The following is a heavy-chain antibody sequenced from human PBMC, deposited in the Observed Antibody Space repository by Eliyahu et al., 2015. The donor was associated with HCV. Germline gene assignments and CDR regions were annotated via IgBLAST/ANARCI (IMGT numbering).Heavy chain of an antibody. Sequence: QVQLQQWGAGLLKPSETLSLTCAVYGGSFSGYYWSWIRQPPGKGLEWIGEINHSGSTNYNPSLKSRVTISVDTSKNQFSLKLSSVTAADTAVYYCARVRQWLVRHYYYGMDVWGQGTTVTVSS. V-gene: IGHV4-34*01. CDR1: GGSFSGYY. CDR2: INHSGST. D-gene: IGHD6-19*01. J-gene: IGHJ6*02. CDR3: ARVRQWLVRHYYYGMDV.